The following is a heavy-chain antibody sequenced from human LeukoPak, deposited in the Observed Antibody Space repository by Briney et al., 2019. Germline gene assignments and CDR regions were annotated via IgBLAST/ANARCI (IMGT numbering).Heavy chain of an antibody. CDR1: GFTFSNAW. J-gene: IGHJ4*02. V-gene: IGHV3-15*01. D-gene: IGHD6-6*01. CDR2: IKSKTDGGTT. CDR3: TTRIAAHENTMRFDY. Sequence: GGSLRLSCAASGFTFSNAWMSWVRQAPGKGLEWVGCIKSKTDGGTTDYAAPVKGRFTISRDDSKNTLYLQMNSLKTEDTAVYYCTTRIAAHENTMRFDYWGQGTLVTVSS.